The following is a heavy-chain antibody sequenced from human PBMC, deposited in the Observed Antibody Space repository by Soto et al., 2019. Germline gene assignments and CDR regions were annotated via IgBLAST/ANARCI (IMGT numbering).Heavy chain of an antibody. CDR2: IDPSDSYT. D-gene: IGHD3-16*01. CDR1: GYSFTSYW. V-gene: IGHV5-10-1*01. J-gene: IGHJ6*02. Sequence: PGESLKISCNGSGYSFTSYWISWVRQMPWKGLEWMGRIDPSDSYTNYSPSFQGHVTISADKSISTAYLQWSSLKASDTAMYYCASPRGEGVRDYYYYYGMDVWGQGTTVTVSS. CDR3: ASPRGEGVRDYYYYYGMDV.